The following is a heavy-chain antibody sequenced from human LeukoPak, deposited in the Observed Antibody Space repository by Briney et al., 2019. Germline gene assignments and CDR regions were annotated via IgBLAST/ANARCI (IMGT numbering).Heavy chain of an antibody. CDR1: GYTFTGYY. CDR3: ARSCSSGWLEGYYFDY. V-gene: IGHV1-2*02. CDR2: INPNSGGT. Sequence: ASVTVSCTASGYTFTGYYMHWVRQAPGQGLEWMGWINPNSGGTSYAQRFQGRVTLTRDTSISTAYMELTRLRSDDTAVYYCARSCSSGWLEGYYFDYWGQGTLVTVSS. J-gene: IGHJ4*02. D-gene: IGHD6-19*01.